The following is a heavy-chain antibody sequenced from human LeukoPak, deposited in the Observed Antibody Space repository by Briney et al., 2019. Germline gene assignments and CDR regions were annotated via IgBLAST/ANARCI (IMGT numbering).Heavy chain of an antibody. CDR1: GYSFTNYW. CDR3: ARRGQQQLVLDWFDP. D-gene: IGHD6-13*01. J-gene: IGHJ5*02. V-gene: IGHV5-10-1*01. Sequence: GESLKISCEGSGYSFTNYWITWVRQMPGKGLEWMGRIDPSDSYASYSPSFQGHVTISADKSISTAYLRWSSLKASDTAMYYCARRGQQQLVLDWFDPWGQGTLVTVSS. CDR2: IDPSDSYA.